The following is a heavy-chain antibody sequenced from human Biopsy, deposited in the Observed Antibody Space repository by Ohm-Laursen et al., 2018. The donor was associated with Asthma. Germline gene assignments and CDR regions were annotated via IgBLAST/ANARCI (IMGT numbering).Heavy chain of an antibody. J-gene: IGHJ4*02. Sequence: SLRLSCAVSGFTVSRDHMFWVRQAPGKGLEWVSVIYGGGTSHTADSVRGRFTISRDYSKNTLYLQMHSLRAEDTAVYYCARGDSSNWSHYYFDYWGQGTLVTVSS. D-gene: IGHD3-22*01. CDR3: ARGDSSNWSHYYFDY. V-gene: IGHV3-53*01. CDR2: IYGGGTS. CDR1: GFTVSRDH.